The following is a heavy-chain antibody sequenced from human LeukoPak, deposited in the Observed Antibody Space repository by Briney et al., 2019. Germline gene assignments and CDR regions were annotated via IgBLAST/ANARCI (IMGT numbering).Heavy chain of an antibody. Sequence: ASVKVSCKASGYTFTSYGISWVRQAPGQGLEWMGWISAYNGNTNYAQKLQGRVTMTTDTSTSTAYMELRSLRSDDTAVYYCASMTAAMPYNPPHYWGQGTLVTVSS. J-gene: IGHJ4*02. D-gene: IGHD1-14*01. CDR1: GYTFTSYG. CDR2: ISAYNGNT. V-gene: IGHV1-18*01. CDR3: ASMTAAMPYNPPHY.